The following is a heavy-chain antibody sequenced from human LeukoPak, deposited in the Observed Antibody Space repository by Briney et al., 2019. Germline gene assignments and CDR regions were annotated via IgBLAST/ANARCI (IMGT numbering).Heavy chain of an antibody. J-gene: IGHJ4*02. CDR2: ISGSSSDR. D-gene: IGHD4-17*01. V-gene: IGHV3-11*05. CDR1: GFTFSAYY. Sequence: KTGGSLRLSCAASGFTFSAYYMAWLRQAPGKGTEWVSHISGSSSDRRYADSVKGRFTISRDNAKSSLYLQMNSLRAEDTAVYYCARDDDGDNPPDYWGQGTLVTVSS. CDR3: ARDDDGDNPPDY.